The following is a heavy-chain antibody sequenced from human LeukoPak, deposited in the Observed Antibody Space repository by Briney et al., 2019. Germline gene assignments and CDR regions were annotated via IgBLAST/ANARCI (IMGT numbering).Heavy chain of an antibody. Sequence: SETLSLTCTVSGGSISSYYWSWIRQPAGKGLEWIGYIYYSGSTNYNPSLKSRVTISVDTSKNQFSLKLSSVTAADTAVYYCARDNGSGSYSWEAYAFDIWGQGTMVTVSS. J-gene: IGHJ3*02. CDR1: GGSISSYY. D-gene: IGHD3-10*01. CDR2: IYYSGST. V-gene: IGHV4-59*01. CDR3: ARDNGSGSYSWEAYAFDI.